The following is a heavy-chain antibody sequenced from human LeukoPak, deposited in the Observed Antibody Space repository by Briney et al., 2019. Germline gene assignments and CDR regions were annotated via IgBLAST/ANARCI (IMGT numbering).Heavy chain of an antibody. J-gene: IGHJ5*02. CDR1: GGSISSYY. CDR3: AGERYSNGPPQRYNWFDP. D-gene: IGHD5-18*01. Sequence: SETLSLTCTVSGGSISSYYWSWIRQPPGKGLEWIGYIYYSGSTNYNPSLKSRVTISVDTSKNQFSLTLSSVTDADTPVYYCAGERYSNGPPQRYNWFDPWGQGTLVTVSS. CDR2: IYYSGST. V-gene: IGHV4-59*01.